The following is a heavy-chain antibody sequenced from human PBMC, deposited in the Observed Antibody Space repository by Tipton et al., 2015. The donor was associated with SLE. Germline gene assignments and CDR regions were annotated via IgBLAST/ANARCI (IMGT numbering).Heavy chain of an antibody. Sequence: QLVQSGAEVKKPGASVKVSCKASGYTFTGYYMHWGRQAPGQGLEWMGRINPNSGGTNYAQKFQGRVTMTRDTSISTAYMELSRLRSDDTAVYYCAREGGDYTRAFDYWGQGTLVTVSS. J-gene: IGHJ4*02. V-gene: IGHV1-2*06. D-gene: IGHD4-17*01. CDR1: GYTFTGYY. CDR2: INPNSGGT. CDR3: AREGGDYTRAFDY.